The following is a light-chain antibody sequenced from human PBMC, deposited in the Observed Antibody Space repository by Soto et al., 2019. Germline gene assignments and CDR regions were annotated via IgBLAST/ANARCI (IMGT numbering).Light chain of an antibody. CDR1: QSVSFC. CDR2: DAS. Sequence: IVLTQSEAHMSLFPGKRATPFCRASQSVSFCLAWYQQKPGQAPRLLVYDASNMDSGTPARFSGSGSGTDFTLTISSLEAEDFGIYYCQQRNTSLFTFGEGTRLDIK. V-gene: IGKV3-11*01. CDR3: QQRNTSLFT. J-gene: IGKJ2*01.